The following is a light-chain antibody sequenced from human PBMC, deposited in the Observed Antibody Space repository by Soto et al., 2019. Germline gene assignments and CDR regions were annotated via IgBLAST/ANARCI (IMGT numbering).Light chain of an antibody. CDR2: KAS. CDR3: QQYNAYPWT. V-gene: IGKV1-5*03. Sequence: DIQMTQSPSTLSASLGARVPIGCRASQSISTWLAWYQQKPGRAPKIMIYKASSLQSDVPSGFSGSGSGTEFTLTISSLQPDDYATYYCQQYNAYPWTLGQGTKVDIK. J-gene: IGKJ1*01. CDR1: QSISTW.